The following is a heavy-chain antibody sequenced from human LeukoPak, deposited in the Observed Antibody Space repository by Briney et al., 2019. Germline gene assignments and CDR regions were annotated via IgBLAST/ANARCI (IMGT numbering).Heavy chain of an antibody. CDR3: ANGGTYSSGP. CDR1: GFTFSNYD. V-gene: IGHV3-13*01. D-gene: IGHD3-22*01. J-gene: IGHJ5*02. CDR2: IGTNGDT. Sequence: GGSLRLSCAASGFTFSNYDMHWVRQVTGKYLEWVSAIGTNGDTYYPGSVKGRFTISRENAKNSLFLQMNSLRAGDTAVYYCANGGTYSSGPWGQGTLVTVSS.